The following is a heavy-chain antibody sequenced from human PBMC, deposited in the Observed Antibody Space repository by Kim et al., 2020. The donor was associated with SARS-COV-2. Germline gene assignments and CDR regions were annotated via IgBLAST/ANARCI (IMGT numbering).Heavy chain of an antibody. V-gene: IGHV4-30-4*01. CDR1: GGSISSGDYY. Sequence: SETLSLTCTVSGGSISSGDYYWSWIRQPPGKGLEWIGYIYYSGSTYYNPSLKSRVTISVDTSKNQFSLKLSSVTAADTAVYYCARWYYYDSSGYYSTFFDYWGQGTLVTVSS. J-gene: IGHJ4*02. CDR2: IYYSGST. D-gene: IGHD3-22*01. CDR3: ARWYYYDSSGYYSTFFDY.